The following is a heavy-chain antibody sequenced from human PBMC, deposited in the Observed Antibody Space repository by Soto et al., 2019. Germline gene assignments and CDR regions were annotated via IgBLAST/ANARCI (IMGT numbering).Heavy chain of an antibody. CDR2: IYYSGST. Sequence: SETLSPTESFSGSAVSSYYYSLMRHPPGKGLEWIGYIYYSGSTNYNPSLKSRVTISVDTSKNQFSLKLSSVTAADTAVYYCAREERYSSSLRYFDYWGQGTLVTVS. V-gene: IGHV4-59*02. CDR1: GSAVSSYY. D-gene: IGHD6-13*01. CDR3: AREERYSSSLRYFDY. J-gene: IGHJ4*02.